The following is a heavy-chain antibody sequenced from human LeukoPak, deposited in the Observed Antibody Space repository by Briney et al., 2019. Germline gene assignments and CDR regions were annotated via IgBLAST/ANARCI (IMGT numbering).Heavy chain of an antibody. Sequence: ASVKVSCKASGYTFTGYYMHWVRQAPGQGLEWMGWINPNSGGTNYAQKFQGRVTMTRDTSISTLYMELSRLTSDDTAVYYCARPDCSSTSCCFDYWGQGTLVTVST. CDR2: INPNSGGT. J-gene: IGHJ4*02. D-gene: IGHD2-2*01. CDR3: ARPDCSSTSCCFDY. V-gene: IGHV1-2*02. CDR1: GYTFTGYY.